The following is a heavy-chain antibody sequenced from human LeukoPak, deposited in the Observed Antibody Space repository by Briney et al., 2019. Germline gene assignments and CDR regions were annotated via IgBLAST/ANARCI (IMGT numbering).Heavy chain of an antibody. D-gene: IGHD5-18*01. CDR3: AREGQLWLGFDY. CDR2: IYSGGST. J-gene: IGHJ4*02. CDR1: GGSIISDIYY. Sequence: ETLSLTCTVSGGSIISDIYYWSWIRQPAGKGLEWVSVIYSGGSTYYADSVKGRFTISRDNSKNTLYLQMNSLRAEDTAVYYCAREGQLWLGFDYWGQGTLVTVSS. V-gene: IGHV3-53*01.